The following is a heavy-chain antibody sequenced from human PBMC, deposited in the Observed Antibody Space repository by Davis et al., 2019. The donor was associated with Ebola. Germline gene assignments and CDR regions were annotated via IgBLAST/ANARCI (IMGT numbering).Heavy chain of an antibody. J-gene: IGHJ6*02. CDR3: ARGTHVVVVPAEPDLTGYLYGMDV. D-gene: IGHD2-2*01. V-gene: IGHV1-69*06. CDR1: GGTFSSYA. Sequence: SVKVSCKASGGTFSSYAISWVRQAPGQGLEWMGGIIPIFGTANYAQKFQGRVTITADKSTSTAYMELSSLRSEDTAVYYCARGTHVVVVPAEPDLTGYLYGMDVWGQGTTVTVSS. CDR2: IIPIFGTA.